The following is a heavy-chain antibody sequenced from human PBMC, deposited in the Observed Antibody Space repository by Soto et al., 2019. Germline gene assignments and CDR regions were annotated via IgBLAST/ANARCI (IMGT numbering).Heavy chain of an antibody. J-gene: IGHJ6*02. V-gene: IGHV4-34*01. CDR2: INLSGST. Sequence: YWIRTGQRQGKGLGWIAEINLSGSTNYNPSLKSRVTISVDTSKNQFSLKLSSVTAADTAVYYCARATYYDFWSGYYTGQVYYYGMDVCGQGTTVT. CDR1: Y. D-gene: IGHD3-3*01. CDR3: ARATYYDFWSGYYTGQVYYYGMDV.